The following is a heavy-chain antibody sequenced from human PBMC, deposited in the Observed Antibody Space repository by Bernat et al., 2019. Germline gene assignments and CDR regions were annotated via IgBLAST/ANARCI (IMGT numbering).Heavy chain of an antibody. CDR2: INPSGGST. D-gene: IGHD1-26*01. Sequence: QVQLVQSGAEVKKPGASVKVSCKASGYTFNSYYMHWVRQAPGQGLEWMGLINPSGGSTSYAQKFQGRVTMTRDTSTSTVYMELSSLRSEDTAVYYCARSGSYTYWYFDLWRRGTLVTVSS. V-gene: IGHV1-46*02. CDR3: ARSGSYTYWYFDL. J-gene: IGHJ2*01. CDR1: GYTFNSYY.